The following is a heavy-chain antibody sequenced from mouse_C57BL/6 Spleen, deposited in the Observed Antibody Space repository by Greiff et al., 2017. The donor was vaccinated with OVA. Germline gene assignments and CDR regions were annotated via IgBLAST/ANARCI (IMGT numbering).Heavy chain of an antibody. CDR3: AAIYYDYDEAWFAY. CDR2: IDPANGNT. J-gene: IGHJ3*01. Sequence: EVQLQQSVAELVRPGASVKLSCTASGFNIKNTYMHWVKQRPEQGLEWIGRIDPANGNTKYAPKFQGKATITADTSSNKAYLQLSSLTSEDTAIYYFAAIYYDYDEAWFAYWGQGTLVTVSA. V-gene: IGHV14-3*01. CDR1: GFNIKNTY. D-gene: IGHD2-4*01.